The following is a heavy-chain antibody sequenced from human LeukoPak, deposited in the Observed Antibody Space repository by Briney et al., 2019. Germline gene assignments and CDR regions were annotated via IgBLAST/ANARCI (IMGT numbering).Heavy chain of an antibody. J-gene: IGHJ4*02. CDR3: AREVLSGNPDN. CDR1: GGSIIISGYY. Sequence: PSETLSLTCSVSGGSIIISGYYWGWIRQPPGKGLEWLASIFHSGTTYYNPSLKSRLNISVDTSKNQFSLQLNSVTAADTAVYYCAREVLSGNPDNWGQGTLVTVSS. D-gene: IGHD4-23*01. CDR2: IFHSGTT. V-gene: IGHV4-39*07.